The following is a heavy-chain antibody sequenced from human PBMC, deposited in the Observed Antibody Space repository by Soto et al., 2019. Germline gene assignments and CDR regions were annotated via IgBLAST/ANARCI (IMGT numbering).Heavy chain of an antibody. Sequence: GASVKVSCKASGGTLSNYAISWVRQAPGQGLEWMGGIIPIFGIGNDAQRFQGRVTITADESTGTAYMELSSLRSEDTGVYYCARSAITLFGVVSIPPHYYSEMDVWGQGTTVTVSS. D-gene: IGHD3-3*01. CDR3: ARSAITLFGVVSIPPHYYSEMDV. CDR1: GGTLSNYA. J-gene: IGHJ6*02. V-gene: IGHV1-69*13. CDR2: IIPIFGIG.